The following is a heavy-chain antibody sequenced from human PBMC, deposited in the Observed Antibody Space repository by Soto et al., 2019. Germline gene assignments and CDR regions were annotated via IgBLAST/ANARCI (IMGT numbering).Heavy chain of an antibody. CDR2: MTPSDGST. Sequence: QLHLVRSGAEVKEPGASVKVSCKTSADIFNNYYMHWVRQAPGQGLEWMGVMTPSDGSTNYAQSLQGRVTMTRDTYTRTVYVELSSLRSEDTAVYYCAKHCGGDCSNGFDIWGQGTKVTVSS. J-gene: IGHJ3*02. CDR3: AKHCGGDCSNGFDI. V-gene: IGHV1-46*02. CDR1: ADIFNNYY. D-gene: IGHD2-21*02.